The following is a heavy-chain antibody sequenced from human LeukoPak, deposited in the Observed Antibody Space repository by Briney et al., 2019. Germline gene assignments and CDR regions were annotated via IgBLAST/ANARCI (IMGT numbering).Heavy chain of an antibody. D-gene: IGHD2-2*01. J-gene: IGHJ4*02. Sequence: GGSLRLSCSASGFTFSSYAMNWVRQAPGKGLEYVSAITSNGGSTYYADSVKGRFTISRDNSKNTLYLQMSSLRAEDTAVYYCVKGPCSGSSCYGGDYWGQGTLVTVSS. CDR2: ITSNGGST. CDR1: GFTFSSYA. CDR3: VKGPCSGSSCYGGDY. V-gene: IGHV3-64D*06.